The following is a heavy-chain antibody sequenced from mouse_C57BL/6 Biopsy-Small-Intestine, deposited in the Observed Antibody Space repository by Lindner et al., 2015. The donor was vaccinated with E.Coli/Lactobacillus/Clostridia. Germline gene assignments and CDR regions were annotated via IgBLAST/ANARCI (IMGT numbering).Heavy chain of an antibody. D-gene: IGHD2-12*01. CDR2: IYPNNGGT. Sequence: VQLQESGPELVKPGDSVKMSCKASGYTFTDYYMDWVKQSHGKSLEWIGYIYPNNGGTSYNQKFKGKATLTVDKSSSTAYMELHSLTSEDSAVYYCARQGSYYSYDVGAWFAYWGQGTLVTVSA. CDR1: GYTFTDYY. CDR3: ARQGSYYSYDVGAWFAY. V-gene: IGHV1-34*02. J-gene: IGHJ3*01.